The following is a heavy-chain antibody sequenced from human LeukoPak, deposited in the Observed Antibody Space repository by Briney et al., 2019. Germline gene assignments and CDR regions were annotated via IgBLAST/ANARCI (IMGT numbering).Heavy chain of an antibody. V-gene: IGHV6-1*01. CDR3: ARGCYSSFDY. CDR1: GNSLSNNNVA. Sequence: SQTLSLTCAISGNSLSNNNVAWNWIRQSPSRGLEWLGRTYYRSKWNTDYAVSVKSRITINSDTSKTQFSLQLNSVTPEDTAVYYCARGCYSSFDYWDQGTLVTVSS. D-gene: IGHD5-18*01. CDR2: TYYRSKWNT. J-gene: IGHJ4*02.